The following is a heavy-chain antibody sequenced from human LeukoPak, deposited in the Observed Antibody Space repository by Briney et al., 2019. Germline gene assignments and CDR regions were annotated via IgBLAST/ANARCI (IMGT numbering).Heavy chain of an antibody. Sequence: GRSLRLSCAASGFTFSNYCMHWVRQAPGKGLEWVSVISYDGSNKYYADSVKGRFTISRDNSKNTLYLQMNSLRVEDTAVYYCARRYRRRWFDPWGQGTRVTVFS. CDR2: ISYDGSNK. D-gene: IGHD2-2*02. J-gene: IGHJ5*02. CDR1: GFTFSNYC. CDR3: ARRYRRRWFDP. V-gene: IGHV3-30-3*01.